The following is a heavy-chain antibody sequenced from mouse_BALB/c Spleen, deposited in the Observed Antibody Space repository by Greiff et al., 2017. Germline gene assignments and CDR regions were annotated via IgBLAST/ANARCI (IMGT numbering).Heavy chain of an antibody. D-gene: IGHD1-1*01. V-gene: IGHV2-6-7*01. J-gene: IGHJ2*01. CDR3: AREGGYDYGGGFYFDY. CDR2: IWGDGST. CDR1: GFSLTGYG. Sequence: VQLKESGPGLVAPSQSLSITCTVSGFSLTGYGVNWVRQPPGKGLEWLGMIWGDGSTDYNSALKSRLSISKDNSKSQVFLKMNSLQTDDTARYYCAREGGYDYGGGFYFDYWGQGTTRTGSS.